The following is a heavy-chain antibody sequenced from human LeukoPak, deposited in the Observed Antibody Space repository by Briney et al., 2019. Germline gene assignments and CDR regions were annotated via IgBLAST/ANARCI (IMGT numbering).Heavy chain of an antibody. V-gene: IGHV1-18*01. CDR3: ARIIPYSGSYFNYFDY. J-gene: IGHJ4*02. D-gene: IGHD1-26*01. CDR1: GYTFTSYG. CDR2: ISAYNGNT. Sequence: ASVKVSCKASGYTFTSYGISWVRQAPGQGLEWMGWISAYNGNTNYAQKLQGRVTMTTDTSTSTAYMELRSLRSDDTAVYYCARIIPYSGSYFNYFDYWGQGTLVTVSS.